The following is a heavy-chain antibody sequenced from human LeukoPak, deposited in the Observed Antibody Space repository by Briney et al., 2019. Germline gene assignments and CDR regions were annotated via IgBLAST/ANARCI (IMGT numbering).Heavy chain of an antibody. CDR1: GGSINKYY. J-gene: IGHJ3*02. Sequence: SETLSLTCTVPGGSINKYYWSWIRQPADKELDWIGLIHTSWTTHYNPSLKSRVTLSVDTSTNQFSLRLTSVTATDTAVYYCARLHLPAHEGAFDIWGRGTMVTVSS. CDR2: IHTSWTT. D-gene: IGHD1-14*01. CDR3: ARLHLPAHEGAFDI. V-gene: IGHV4-4*07.